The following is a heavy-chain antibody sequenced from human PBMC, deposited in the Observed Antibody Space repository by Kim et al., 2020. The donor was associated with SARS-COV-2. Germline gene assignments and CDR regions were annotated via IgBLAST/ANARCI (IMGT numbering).Heavy chain of an antibody. D-gene: IGHD1-26*01. V-gene: IGHV4-31*03. CDR3: ARVHLVGATPWFDP. Sequence: SETLSLTCTVSGGSISSGGYYWSWIRQHPGKGLEWNGYIYYTGSTYYNPSLKSRVTISLDTSKNQFSLKLSSVTAADTAVYYWARVHLVGATPWFDPCGQGTLVTVSS. J-gene: IGHJ5*02. CDR2: IYYTGST. CDR1: GGSISSGGYY.